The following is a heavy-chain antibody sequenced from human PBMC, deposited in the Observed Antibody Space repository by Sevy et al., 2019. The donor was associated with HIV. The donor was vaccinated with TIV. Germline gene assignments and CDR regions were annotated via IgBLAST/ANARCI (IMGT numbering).Heavy chain of an antibody. V-gene: IGHV3-48*03. Sequence: GGSLRLSCAASGFSFRSYEMNWVRQAPGKGLEWVSYITNSGTSMYYSDSVRGRFTISRDNARNSLYLQMNSLRGEDTAVYYCARDLPPSATTVAHFDYWGQGTLVTASS. CDR1: GFSFRSYE. CDR3: ARDLPPSATTVAHFDY. J-gene: IGHJ4*02. CDR2: ITNSGTSM. D-gene: IGHD4-17*01.